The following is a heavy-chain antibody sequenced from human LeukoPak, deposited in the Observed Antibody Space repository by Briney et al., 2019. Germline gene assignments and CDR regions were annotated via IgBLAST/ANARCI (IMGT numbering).Heavy chain of an antibody. Sequence: ASVKASCKASGYTFTSYGISWVRQAPGQGLEWMGWISAYNGNTNYAQKLQGRVTMTTDTSTSTAYMELRSLRSDDTAVYYCARDYYDSSGYYFSFITRYWGQGTLVTVSS. J-gene: IGHJ4*02. CDR1: GYTFTSYG. V-gene: IGHV1-18*01. CDR2: ISAYNGNT. CDR3: ARDYYDSSGYYFSFITRY. D-gene: IGHD3-22*01.